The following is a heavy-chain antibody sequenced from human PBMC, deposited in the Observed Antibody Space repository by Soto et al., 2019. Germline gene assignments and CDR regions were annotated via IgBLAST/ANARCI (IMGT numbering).Heavy chain of an antibody. D-gene: IGHD6-13*01. CDR1: GGTFSIYG. Sequence: SVNVSFKASGGTFSIYGFSWVRQAPGQGPELIGGIIPILTTPNYAQKFHGRVTIVADESTTTVYMELSSLKSEDTAVYYCATSIGIAPTCEVAMDDWGQGTSVTV. CDR2: IIPILTTP. J-gene: IGHJ6*02. CDR3: ATSIGIAPTCEVAMDD. V-gene: IGHV1-69*01.